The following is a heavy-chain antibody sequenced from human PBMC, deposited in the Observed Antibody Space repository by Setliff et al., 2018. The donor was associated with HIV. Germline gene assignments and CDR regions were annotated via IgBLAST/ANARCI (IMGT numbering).Heavy chain of an antibody. CDR3: ARGGASSKYLDP. CDR2: IYYSGST. J-gene: IGHJ5*02. D-gene: IGHD2-15*01. CDR1: GGSISSYY. V-gene: IGHV4-59*01. Sequence: SETALTCTVSGGSISSYYWSWIRQPPGKGLEWIGYIYYSGSTNYNPSLKSRITISVDTSKNQFSLKLSSVTAADTAVYYCARGGASSKYLDPWGQGTLVTVSS.